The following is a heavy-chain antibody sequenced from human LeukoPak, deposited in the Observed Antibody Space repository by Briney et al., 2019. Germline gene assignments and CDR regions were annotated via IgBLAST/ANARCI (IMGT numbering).Heavy chain of an antibody. V-gene: IGHV3-33*01. Sequence: GRSLRLSCAASGFTFSSYGMHWVRQAPGKGLEWVAVIWYDGSNKYYADSVKGRFAISRDNSKNTLYLQMNSLRAQDTAVYYCARGFDGFGETTLDYWGQGTLVTVSS. J-gene: IGHJ4*02. CDR1: GFTFSSYG. CDR2: IWYDGSNK. D-gene: IGHD3-10*01. CDR3: ARGFDGFGETTLDY.